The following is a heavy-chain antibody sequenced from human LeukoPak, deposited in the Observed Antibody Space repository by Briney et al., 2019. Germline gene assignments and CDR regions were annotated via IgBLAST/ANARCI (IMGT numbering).Heavy chain of an antibody. V-gene: IGHV4-59*01. D-gene: IGHD3-16*01. J-gene: IGHJ6*02. CDR3: ARDKGALFTAYYYYGMDV. Sequence: SETLSLTCTVSGGSISSYYWSWIRQPPGKGLECIGYIYYSGSTNYNPSLKSRVTISVDTSKNQFSLKLSSVTAADTAVYYCARDKGALFTAYYYYGMDVWGQGTTVTVSS. CDR2: IYYSGST. CDR1: GGSISSYY.